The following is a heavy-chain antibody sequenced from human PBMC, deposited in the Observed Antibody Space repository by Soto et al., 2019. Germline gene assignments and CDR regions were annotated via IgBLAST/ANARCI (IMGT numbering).Heavy chain of an antibody. CDR3: ATDPTEVPY. CDR2: LSGSATNT. V-gene: IGHV3-23*01. CDR1: GFTFSSYA. J-gene: IGHJ4*02. Sequence: PGGSLRLSCAASGFTFSSYAMSWVRQAPGKGLEWVSSLSGSATNTYYADSVKGRFTISRDNSKNTLFLQMNSLRAEDTAVYYCATDPTEVPYWGQGTLVTVSS.